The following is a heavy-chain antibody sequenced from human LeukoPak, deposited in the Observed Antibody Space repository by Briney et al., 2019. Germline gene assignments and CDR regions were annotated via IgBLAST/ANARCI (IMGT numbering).Heavy chain of an antibody. CDR3: ARPPIVATIGWFDP. D-gene: IGHD5-12*01. CDR1: GFTFSSYW. J-gene: IGHJ5*02. V-gene: IGHV3-7*01. CDR2: IKQDGSEK. Sequence: PGGSLRLSCAASGFTFSSYWMSWVRQAPGKGLEWVANIKQDGSEKYYVDSVKGRFTISRDNAKNSLYLQMNSLRAEDTAVYYCARPPIVATIGWFDPWGQGTLVTVSS.